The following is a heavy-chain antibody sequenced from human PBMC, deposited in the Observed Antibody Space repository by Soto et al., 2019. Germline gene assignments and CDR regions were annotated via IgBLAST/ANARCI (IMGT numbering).Heavy chain of an antibody. CDR2: INHSGST. D-gene: IGHD3-10*01. CDR3: ARGTYYYGSGSYSHPFRYYYYGMDV. Sequence: TSETLSLTCAVYGGSFSGYYWSWIRQPPGKGLEWIGEINHSGSTNYNPSLKSRVTISVDTSKNQFSLKLGSVTAADTAVYYCARGTYYYGSGSYSHPFRYYYYGMDVWGQGTTVTVSS. J-gene: IGHJ6*02. CDR1: GGSFSGYY. V-gene: IGHV4-34*01.